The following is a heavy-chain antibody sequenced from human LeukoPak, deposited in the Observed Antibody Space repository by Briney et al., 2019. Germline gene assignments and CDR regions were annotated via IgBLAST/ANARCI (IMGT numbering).Heavy chain of an antibody. CDR3: ARSSSTSSYTY. J-gene: IGHJ4*02. V-gene: IGHV3-48*03. Sequence: PGGSLRLSCAASGFTFSSYEMNWVRQAPGKGLEWVSHISSSGSTIYYADSVEGRFTISRDNAKNSLYLQMNSLRAEDTAVYYCARSSSTSSYTYWGQGTLVTVSS. CDR2: ISSSGSTI. D-gene: IGHD2-2*02. CDR1: GFTFSSYE.